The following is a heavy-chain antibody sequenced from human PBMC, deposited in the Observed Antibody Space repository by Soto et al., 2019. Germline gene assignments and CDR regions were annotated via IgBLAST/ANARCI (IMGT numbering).Heavy chain of an antibody. Sequence: PGGSLRLSCAASGFTFDDYGMSWVRQAPGKGLEWVSGINWNGGSTGYADSVKGRFTISRDNAKNSLYLQMNSLRAEDTALYYSARPHSSSTITGYYYYGMDVWGQGTTVTVSS. J-gene: IGHJ6*02. CDR3: ARPHSSSTITGYYYYGMDV. CDR1: GFTFDDYG. V-gene: IGHV3-20*04. D-gene: IGHD5-12*01. CDR2: INWNGGST.